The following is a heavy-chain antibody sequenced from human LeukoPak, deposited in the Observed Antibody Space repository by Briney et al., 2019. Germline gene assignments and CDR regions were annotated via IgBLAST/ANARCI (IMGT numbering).Heavy chain of an antibody. CDR1: GYTLTELS. Sequence: ASVKVSCKVSGYTLTELSMHWVRQAPGKGLEWMGGFDPEDGETIYAQKFQGRVTMTRDTSISTAYMELSTLRSDDTAVYYCARGTRGSYSSIHDWGQGTLVTVSS. D-gene: IGHD1-26*01. CDR3: ARGTRGSYSSIHD. V-gene: IGHV1-24*01. CDR2: FDPEDGET. J-gene: IGHJ4*02.